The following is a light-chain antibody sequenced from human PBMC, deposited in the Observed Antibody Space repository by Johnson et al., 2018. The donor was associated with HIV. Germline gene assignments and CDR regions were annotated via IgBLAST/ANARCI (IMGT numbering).Light chain of an antibody. CDR3: AAGDDSLNGFYV. J-gene: IGLJ1*01. Sequence: QSVLTQPPSVSAAPGQRVSISCSGRSFNIGINFVSWYQQFPGTAPKLLIYDNNQRPPGAPDRFSGAKSGSPASLASSGRQAEDEADYYCAAGDDSLNGFYVFGTGTKVTVL. CDR1: SFNIGINF. V-gene: IGLV1-44*01. CDR2: DNN.